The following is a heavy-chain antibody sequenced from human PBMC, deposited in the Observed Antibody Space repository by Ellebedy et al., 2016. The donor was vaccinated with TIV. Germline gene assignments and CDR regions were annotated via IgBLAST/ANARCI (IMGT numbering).Heavy chain of an antibody. D-gene: IGHD2-21*01. Sequence: GESLKISCAASGFIFSDYAMHWVRQAPGKGLEWVAVVSSEGRVQFYADSVRGRFTISRDNSKNTLFVQMNSLRVEDTAVYYCARGAYFTVTDNSLIDYWGQGTLVTVSS. V-gene: IGHV3-30*04. J-gene: IGHJ4*02. CDR2: VSSEGRVQ. CDR1: GFIFSDYA. CDR3: ARGAYFTVTDNSLIDY.